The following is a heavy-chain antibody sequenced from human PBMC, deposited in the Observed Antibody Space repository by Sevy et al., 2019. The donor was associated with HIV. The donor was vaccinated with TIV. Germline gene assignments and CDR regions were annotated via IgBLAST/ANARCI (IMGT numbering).Heavy chain of an antibody. CDR2: IRSNTDGGTT. D-gene: IGHD4-17*01. Sequence: GGSLRLSCAASGLTFTNAWMGWVRQAPGKGLEWVGRIRSNTDGGTTDYAAPLKGRFTISRDDSKNTLSLNMNILKSADTAVYYCTTDREYGDYKGGFDYWGRGTLVTVSS. V-gene: IGHV3-15*01. CDR1: GLTFTNAW. CDR3: TTDREYGDYKGGFDY. J-gene: IGHJ4*02.